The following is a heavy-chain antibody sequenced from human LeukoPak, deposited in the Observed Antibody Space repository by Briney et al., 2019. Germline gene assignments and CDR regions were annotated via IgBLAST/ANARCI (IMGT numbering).Heavy chain of an antibody. D-gene: IGHD2-15*01. CDR3: ARVAMLGCCSGGSCQYYDY. J-gene: IGHJ4*02. CDR2: ISSSSSYI. Sequence: GSLRLSRAAPGFPFSSYSMNLVRQAPRKGLEWVSSISSSSSYIYYAHSVKGRFTISRDQAKNSLYLQMNSLRAQDTAVYYCARVAMLGCCSGGSCQYYDYWGQGTLVTVSS. V-gene: IGHV3-21*01. CDR1: GFPFSSYS.